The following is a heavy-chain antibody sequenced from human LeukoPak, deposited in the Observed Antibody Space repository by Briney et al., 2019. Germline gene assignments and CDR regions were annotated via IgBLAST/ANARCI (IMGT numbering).Heavy chain of an antibody. CDR3: ARESMIVPAYYYYYYYMDV. D-gene: IGHD3-22*01. V-gene: IGHV1-8*01. J-gene: IGHJ6*03. CDR1: GYTFTSYD. Sequence: ASVKVSCKASGYTFTSYDINWVRQATGQGLEWMGWMNPNSGNTGYAQKFQGRVTMTRDTSITTAYMELSSLRSDDTAVYYCARESMIVPAYYYYYYYMDVWGKGTTVTVSS. CDR2: MNPNSGNT.